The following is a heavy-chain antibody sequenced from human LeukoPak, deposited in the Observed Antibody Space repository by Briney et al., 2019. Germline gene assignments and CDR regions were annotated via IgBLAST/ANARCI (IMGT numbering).Heavy chain of an antibody. CDR1: GGSISSYY. V-gene: IGHV4-4*07. CDR2: IYTSGST. Sequence: SETLSLTCTVSGGSISSYYWSWIRQPAGKGLEWIGRIYTSGSTNYNPSLKSRVTMSVDTSKNQFSLKLSSVTAADTAVYYCAGRTYYDILTGPSDAFDIWGQGTMVTVSS. D-gene: IGHD3-9*01. J-gene: IGHJ3*02. CDR3: AGRTYYDILTGPSDAFDI.